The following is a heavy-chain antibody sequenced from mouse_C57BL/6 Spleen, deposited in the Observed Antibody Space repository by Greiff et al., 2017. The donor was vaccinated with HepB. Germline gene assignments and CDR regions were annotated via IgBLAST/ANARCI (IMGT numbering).Heavy chain of an antibody. V-gene: IGHV1-50*01. D-gene: IGHD1-1*01. CDR3: ARRGYGSSYGWFAY. CDR1: GYTFTSYW. CDR2: IDPSDSYT. J-gene: IGHJ3*01. Sequence: QVQLKQPGAELVKPGASVKLSCKASGYTFTSYWMQWVKQRPGQGLEWIGEIDPSDSYTNYNQKFKGKATLTVDTSSSTAYMQLSSLTSEDSAVYYCARRGYGSSYGWFAYWGQGTLVTVSA.